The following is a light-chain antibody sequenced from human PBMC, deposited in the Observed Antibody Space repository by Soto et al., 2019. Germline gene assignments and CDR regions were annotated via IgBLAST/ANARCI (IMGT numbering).Light chain of an antibody. CDR1: SFNIGSNY. CDR3: AAWDDSLSGYV. Sequence: QSVLTPPPSASGTPGQRVTIPCSGSSFNIGSNYVYWYQQLPGTAPKLLIYRNNQRPSGVPDRFSGSKSGTSASLAISGLRSEDEADYYCAAWDDSLSGYVFGTGTKLTVL. J-gene: IGLJ1*01. CDR2: RNN. V-gene: IGLV1-47*01.